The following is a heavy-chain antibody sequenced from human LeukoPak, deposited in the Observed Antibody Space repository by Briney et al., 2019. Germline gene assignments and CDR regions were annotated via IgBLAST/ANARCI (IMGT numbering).Heavy chain of an antibody. CDR1: GYTFTSYG. D-gene: IGHD3-22*01. CDR2: ISAYNGNT. V-gene: IGHV1-18*01. Sequence: ASVKVSCKASGYTFTSYGISWVRQAPGQGLEWMGWISAYNGNTNYAQKLQGRVTMTTDTSTSTAYMELRSLRSDDTAVYYCAGGRRRGHYDTGGGYWGQGTLVTVSS. CDR3: AGGRRRGHYDTGGGY. J-gene: IGHJ4*02.